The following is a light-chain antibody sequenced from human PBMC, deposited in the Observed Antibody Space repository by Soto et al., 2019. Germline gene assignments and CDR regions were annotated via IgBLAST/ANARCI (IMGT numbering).Light chain of an antibody. J-gene: IGKJ1*01. CDR2: SAS. CDR1: QDIRTD. V-gene: IGKV1-6*01. CDR3: LQDFNYPWT. Sequence: AIQMTQSPSSLSSSLGDRVTITFLASQDIRTDLGWYQQKPGKAPKLLIYSASSLQSGVPSRFTGTASGTDFTLTISSLQPEDFATYYCLQDFNYPWTFGQGTKVDIK.